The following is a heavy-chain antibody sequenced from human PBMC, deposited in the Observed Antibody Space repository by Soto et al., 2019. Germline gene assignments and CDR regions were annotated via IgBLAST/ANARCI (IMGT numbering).Heavy chain of an antibody. CDR1: GFNFSYYY. V-gene: IGHV3-11*01. D-gene: IGHD3-16*02. Sequence: GGSLRLSSATSGFNFSYYYMGWTRHAQGKGLEWVSYISSSGSTIYYADSVKGRFTISRDNAKNSLYLQMNSLRAEDTAVYYCARDAYDYVWGSYRYFDYWGQGTLVTVSS. CDR3: ARDAYDYVWGSYRYFDY. CDR2: ISSSGSTI. J-gene: IGHJ4*02.